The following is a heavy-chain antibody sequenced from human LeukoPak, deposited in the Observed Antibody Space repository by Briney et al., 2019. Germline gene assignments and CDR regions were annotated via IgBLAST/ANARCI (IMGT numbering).Heavy chain of an antibody. CDR1: GGSISSGSYY. CDR2: IYTSGST. CDR3: ARCKDWFDP. Sequence: PSQTLSLTCTVSGGSISSGSYYWSWIRQPAGKGLEWIGRIYTSGSTNYNPSLKSRVTISVDTSKNQFSLKLSSVTAADTAVYYCARCKDWFDPWGQGTLVTVSS. D-gene: IGHD2/OR15-2a*01. V-gene: IGHV4-61*02. J-gene: IGHJ5*02.